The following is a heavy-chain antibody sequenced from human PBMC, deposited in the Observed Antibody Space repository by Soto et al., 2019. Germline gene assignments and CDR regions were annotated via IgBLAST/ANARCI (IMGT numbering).Heavy chain of an antibody. J-gene: IGHJ4*02. CDR1: GFTFSNSA. CDR2: IVNSGENT. V-gene: IGHV3-23*01. Sequence: EVQLLESGGGLVQPGGSLRLSCAASGFTFSNSAMYWVRLAPGKGLDWVSTIVNSGENTYYAGSVKGGFTISRYISKSMLYLQTNSLGAEDTAAYFCASTVPPHYGDPSAFDYWGQGTLVAVSS. D-gene: IGHD4-17*01. CDR3: ASTVPPHYGDPSAFDY.